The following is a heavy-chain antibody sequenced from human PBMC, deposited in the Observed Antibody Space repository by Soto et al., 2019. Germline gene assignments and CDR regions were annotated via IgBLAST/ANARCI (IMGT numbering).Heavy chain of an antibody. CDR3: ARDRPSAYYDSSGPIDY. CDR1: GGSISSGDYY. J-gene: IGHJ4*02. CDR2: IYYSGST. Sequence: QVQLQESGPGLVKPSQTLSLTCTVSGGSISSGDYYWSWIRQPPGKGLEWIGYIYYSGSTYYNPSLKSRVTISVDTSKNQFSLKLSSVTAADTAVYYCARDRPSAYYDSSGPIDYWGQGTLVTVSS. D-gene: IGHD3-22*01. V-gene: IGHV4-30-4*01.